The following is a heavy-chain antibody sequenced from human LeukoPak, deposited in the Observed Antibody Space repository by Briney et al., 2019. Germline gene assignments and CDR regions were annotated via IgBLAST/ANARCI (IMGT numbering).Heavy chain of an antibody. V-gene: IGHV4-59*01. J-gene: IGHJ5*02. CDR1: GGSISSYH. CDR3: ACLIVVVPAAANWFDP. Sequence: PSETLSLTCTVSGGSISSYHWSWIRQPPGKGLQWIGFIYYSGSTNYNPSLKSRVTISVDTSKNQFSLKLSSVTAADTAVYYCACLIVVVPAAANWFDPWGQGTLVTVSS. D-gene: IGHD2-2*01. CDR2: IYYSGST.